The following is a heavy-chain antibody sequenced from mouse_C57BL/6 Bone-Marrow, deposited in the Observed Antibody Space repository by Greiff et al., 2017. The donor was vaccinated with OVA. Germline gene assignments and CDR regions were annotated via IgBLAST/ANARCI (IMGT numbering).Heavy chain of an antibody. D-gene: IGHD2-5*01. CDR3: ARKAYSNDPYWYFDV. J-gene: IGHJ1*03. V-gene: IGHV1-18*01. CDR2: INPNNGGT. Sequence: EVQLQQSGPELVKPGASVKIPCKASGYTFTDYNMDWVKQSHGKSLEWIGDINPNNGGTIYNQKFKGKATLTVDKSSSTAYMELRSLTSEDTAVYYCARKAYSNDPYWYFDVWGTGTTVTVSS. CDR1: GYTFTDYN.